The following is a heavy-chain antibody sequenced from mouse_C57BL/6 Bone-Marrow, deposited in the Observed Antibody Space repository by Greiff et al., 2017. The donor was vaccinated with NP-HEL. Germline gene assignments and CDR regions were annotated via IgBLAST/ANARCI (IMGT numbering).Heavy chain of an antibody. J-gene: IGHJ3*01. CDR1: GFNIKDDY. CDR3: TTFYWFAY. V-gene: IGHV14-4*01. CDR2: IDPENGDT. Sequence: VQLQQSGAELVRPGASVKLSCTASGFNIKDDYMHWVKQRPEQGLEWIGWIDPENGDTEYASKFQGKATITADTSSNTAYLQLSSLTSEGTAVYYCTTFYWFAYWGQGTLVTVSA.